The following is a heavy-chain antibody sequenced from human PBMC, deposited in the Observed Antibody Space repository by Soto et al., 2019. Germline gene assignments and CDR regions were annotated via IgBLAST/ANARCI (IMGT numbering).Heavy chain of an antibody. J-gene: IGHJ5*02. CDR2: INHSGST. D-gene: IGHD2-2*01. CDR1: CGSFSGFY. CDR3: ARCAPDIVVVPAATANWFEP. V-gene: IGHV4-34*01. Sequence: SSETPSPPRAVYCGSFSGFYWSWVRQPPGKGLDWIGEINHSGSTNYNPSLKSRVTISVDTSKNQFSLKLSSVTAADTAVYYCARCAPDIVVVPAATANWFEPWGQGTLVTVSS.